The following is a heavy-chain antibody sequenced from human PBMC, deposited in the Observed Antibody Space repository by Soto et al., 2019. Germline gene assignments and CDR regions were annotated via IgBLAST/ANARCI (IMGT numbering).Heavy chain of an antibody. J-gene: IGHJ4*02. D-gene: IGHD2-2*01. Sequence: SETLSLTCTVSGGSISDGSFYWGWIRQPPGKGLEWIGSIYYSGSTYYNPSLKSRVTISVDTSKNQFSLKLSSVTAADTAVYYCARPNGLGYCISTSCYESGFDYWGQGILVT. V-gene: IGHV4-39*01. CDR2: IYYSGST. CDR3: ARPNGLGYCISTSCYESGFDY. CDR1: GGSISDGSFY.